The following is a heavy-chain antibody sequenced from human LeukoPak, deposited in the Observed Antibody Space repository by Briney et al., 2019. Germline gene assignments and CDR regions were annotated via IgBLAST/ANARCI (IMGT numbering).Heavy chain of an antibody. Sequence: GGSLRLSCAALGFPFNTYAMHWVRQAPGKGLEWVAVISNSGSHQYYADAVKGRLTVSRDNSKNTLYLQMNSLIVEDTALYYCARVGGPVTATYRGYEYNGMDVWGQGTTVTVSS. CDR1: GFPFNTYA. J-gene: IGHJ6*02. CDR3: ARVGGPVTATYRGYEYNGMDV. CDR2: ISNSGSHQ. D-gene: IGHD2-21*02. V-gene: IGHV3-30-3*01.